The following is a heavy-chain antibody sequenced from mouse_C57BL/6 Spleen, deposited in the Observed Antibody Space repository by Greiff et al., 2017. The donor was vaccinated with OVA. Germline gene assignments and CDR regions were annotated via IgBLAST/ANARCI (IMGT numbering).Heavy chain of an antibody. CDR2: ISDGGSYT. D-gene: IGHD2-10*02. V-gene: IGHV5-4*01. CDR1: GFTFSSYA. J-gene: IGHJ3*01. Sequence: EVKLVESGGGLVKPGGSLKLSCAASGFTFSSYAMSWVRQTPEKRLEWVATISDGGSYTYYPDNVKGRFTISRDNAKNNLYLQMSHLKSEDTAMYYCARERGYGNAWFAYWGQGTLVTVSA. CDR3: ARERGYGNAWFAY.